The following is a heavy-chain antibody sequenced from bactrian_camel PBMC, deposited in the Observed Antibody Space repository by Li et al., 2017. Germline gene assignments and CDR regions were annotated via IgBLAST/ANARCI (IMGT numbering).Heavy chain of an antibody. J-gene: IGHJ4*01. V-gene: IGHV3S40*01. CDR2: INRGGTT. D-gene: IGHD3*01. Sequence: VQLVESGGGSVQTGGSLRLSCTAPGFTFSSYAMSWVRQAPGKGLEWVSVINRGGTTYYPDSVKGRFTISRDNAKDMVYPQMNSLKSEDTALYYCAVRYGLGAKRGGYNYWGQG. CDR1: GFTFSSYA. CDR3: AVRYGLGAKRGGYNY.